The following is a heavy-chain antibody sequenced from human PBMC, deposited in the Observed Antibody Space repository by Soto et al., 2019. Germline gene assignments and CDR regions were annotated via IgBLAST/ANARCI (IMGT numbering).Heavy chain of an antibody. D-gene: IGHD2-2*01. J-gene: IGHJ6*03. CDR3: ARGGVLPLAYIVVVPAAIDDYYYYMDV. V-gene: IGHV1-8*01. Sequence: ASVKVSCKASGYTFTSYDINWVRQATGQGLEWMGWMNPNSGNTGYAQKFQGRVTMTRNTSISTAYMELSSLRSEDTAVYYCARGGVLPLAYIVVVPAAIDDYYYYMDVWGKGTTVTVSS. CDR2: MNPNSGNT. CDR1: GYTFTSYD.